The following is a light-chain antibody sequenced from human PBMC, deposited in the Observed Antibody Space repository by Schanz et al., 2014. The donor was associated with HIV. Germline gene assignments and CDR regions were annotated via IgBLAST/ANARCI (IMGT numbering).Light chain of an antibody. CDR3: QSYDNNLGGSGV. CDR2: GND. J-gene: IGLJ3*02. Sequence: QSVLTQPPSASGTPGQRVAISCSGSGSNIGNNFVDWYQHLPGAAPKLLIYGNDQRPSGVPDRFSASKSGTSASLAISGLQSEDEADYYCQSYDNNLGGSGVFGGGTKLTVL. CDR1: GSNIGNNF. V-gene: IGLV1-47*02.